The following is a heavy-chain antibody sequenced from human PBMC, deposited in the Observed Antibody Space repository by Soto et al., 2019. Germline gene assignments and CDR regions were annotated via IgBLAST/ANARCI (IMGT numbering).Heavy chain of an antibody. CDR3: ARFRGSYGMDV. Sequence: QVQLVQSGAEVKKPGSSVKVSCKASGGTFSSYTISWVRQAPGQVLEWMGRIIPILGVPNYAQKFQGRVTISGDKSTRTGYRVLSSLRAEDTAVYYCARFRGSYGMDVWGQGTTVTVSS. V-gene: IGHV1-69*02. J-gene: IGHJ6*02. CDR2: IIPILGVP. CDR1: GGTFSSYT. D-gene: IGHD3-10*01.